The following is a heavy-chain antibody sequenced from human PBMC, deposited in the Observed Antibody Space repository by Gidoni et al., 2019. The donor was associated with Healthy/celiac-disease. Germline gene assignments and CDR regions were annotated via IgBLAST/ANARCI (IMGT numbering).Heavy chain of an antibody. D-gene: IGHD4-4*01. J-gene: IGHJ4*02. CDR3: ARGRDYSKKRDRRDGRTYYFDY. CDR2: MNPNSGNT. CDR1: GYTFTSYD. Sequence: QVQLVQSGAEVKKPGASVKVSCKASGYTFTSYDINWVRQATGQGLEWMGWMNPNSGNTGYAQKFQGRVTMTRNTSISTAYMELSSLRSEDTAVYYCARGRDYSKKRDRRDGRTYYFDYWGQGTLVTVSS. V-gene: IGHV1-8*01.